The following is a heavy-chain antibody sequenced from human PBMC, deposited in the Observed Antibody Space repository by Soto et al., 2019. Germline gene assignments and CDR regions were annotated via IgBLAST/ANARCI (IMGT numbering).Heavy chain of an antibody. CDR2: IYNRGGT. D-gene: IGHD3-16*02. V-gene: IGHV4-31*11. CDR1: GRSINRGDFF. CDR3: ARVMITFGGVIVTSMGAFDI. Sequence: SETLSLTCVVSGRSINRGDFFWKWIRQLPERGLGWIGYIYNRGGTFYNPSLENRLTISVDKSKNQFSLKLSSVTAADTAVYYCARVMITFGGVIVTSMGAFDIWGQGTMVT. J-gene: IGHJ3*02.